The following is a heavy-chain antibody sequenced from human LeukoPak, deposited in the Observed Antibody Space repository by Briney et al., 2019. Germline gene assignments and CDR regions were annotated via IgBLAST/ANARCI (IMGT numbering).Heavy chain of an antibody. V-gene: IGHV3-48*03. CDR3: ARVARLYICYYYYYMDV. CDR1: GFTFSSYE. Sequence: GGSLRLSCAASGFTFSSYEMNWVRQAPGKGLEWVSYISSSGSTIYYADSVKGRFTISRDNAKNSLYLQMNSLRAEDMAVYYCARVARLYICYYYYYMDVWGQGTTVNISS. CDR2: ISSSGSTI. D-gene: IGHD1-1*01. J-gene: IGHJ6*03.